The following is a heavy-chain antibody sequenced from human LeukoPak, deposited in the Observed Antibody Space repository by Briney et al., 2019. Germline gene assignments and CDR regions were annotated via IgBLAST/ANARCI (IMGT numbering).Heavy chain of an antibody. CDR3: ARASQWGDFWSGYYPSNGYYYYGMDV. Sequence: SETLSLTCTVSGGSISSYYWGWIRQSPGKGLEWVGNIYYNGDTFSSPSLKSRVTISLDTSKNQFSLKMTSVTAADTAVYYCARASQWGDFWSGYYPSNGYYYYGMDVWGQGTTVTVSS. D-gene: IGHD3-3*01. CDR2: IYYNGDT. V-gene: IGHV4-39*07. J-gene: IGHJ6*02. CDR1: GGSISSYY.